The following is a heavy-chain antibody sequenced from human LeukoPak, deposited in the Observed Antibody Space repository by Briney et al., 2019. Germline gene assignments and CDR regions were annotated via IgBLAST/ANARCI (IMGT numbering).Heavy chain of an antibody. Sequence: SHTLSLTCTVSRGSISSGGHYCSWIRQHPAKGLEWIVYIYYSGSAYYNPSLESRVTISIDTSKDQFSLKLTSVTAADTAVYFCARGTLRLFDYWGQGTLVTVSS. CDR1: RGSISSGGHY. V-gene: IGHV4-31*03. CDR3: ARGTLRLFDY. D-gene: IGHD5/OR15-5a*01. J-gene: IGHJ4*02. CDR2: IYYSGSA.